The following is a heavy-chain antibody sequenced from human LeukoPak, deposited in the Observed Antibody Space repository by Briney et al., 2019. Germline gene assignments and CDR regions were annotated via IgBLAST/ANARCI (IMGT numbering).Heavy chain of an antibody. J-gene: IGHJ4*02. CDR2: IKSKTAGGTT. D-gene: IGHD6-19*01. V-gene: IGHV3-15*01. CDR1: GFTFSNAW. Sequence: GGSLRLSCAGSGFTFSNAWMSWVRQAPGKGLEWVGRIKSKTAGGTTDYAAPVKGRFTISRDDSKNTLYLQMNSLKTEDTAVYYCTTDDAPRGGWSFDYWGQGTLVIVSS. CDR3: TTDDAPRGGWSFDY.